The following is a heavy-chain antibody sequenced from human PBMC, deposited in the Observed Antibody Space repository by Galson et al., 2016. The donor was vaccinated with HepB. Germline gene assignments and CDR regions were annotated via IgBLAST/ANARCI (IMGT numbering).Heavy chain of an antibody. CDR2: IRASGSST. D-gene: IGHD2-2*01. CDR1: GFTSSSYV. CDR3: ARGSLLLCSSTSCYCQY. Sequence: SLRLSCAVSGFTSSSYVMSWVRQAPGKGLEWVSAIRASGSSTYYVDSVKGRFTVSRDNAKNTLYLQLNSLRDEDTAVYYCARGSLLLCSSTSCYCQYWGQGTPVTVSS. V-gene: IGHV3-23*01. J-gene: IGHJ4*02.